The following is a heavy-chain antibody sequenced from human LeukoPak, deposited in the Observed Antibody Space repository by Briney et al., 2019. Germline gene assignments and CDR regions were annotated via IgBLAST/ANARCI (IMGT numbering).Heavy chain of an antibody. CDR3: AKALYGDYGFDY. Sequence: SETLSLTCTVSGGSISSYYWSWIRQPPGKGLEWIGYIYYSGSTNYNPSLKSRVTISVDTSKNQFSLKLSSVTAADTAVYYCAKALYGDYGFDYWGQGTLVTVS. CDR1: GGSISSYY. J-gene: IGHJ4*02. D-gene: IGHD4-17*01. V-gene: IGHV4-59*08. CDR2: IYYSGST.